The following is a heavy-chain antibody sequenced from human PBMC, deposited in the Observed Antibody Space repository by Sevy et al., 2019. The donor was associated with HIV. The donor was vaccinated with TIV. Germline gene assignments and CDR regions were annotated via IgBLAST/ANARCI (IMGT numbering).Heavy chain of an antibody. CDR1: GFTFGDYA. J-gene: IGHJ5*02. CDR3: TRDPTEGIAVAGNWYDP. D-gene: IGHD6-19*01. CDR2: IRKKAYDETT. V-gene: IGHV3-49*03. Sequence: GGSLRLSCKASGFTFGDYAMSWFRQAPGKGLEWVGFIRKKAYDETTEYAASVKGRFTISRDDSKSIAYLQMNSLKTEDTAVYYCTRDPTEGIAVAGNWYDPWGQGTLVTVSS.